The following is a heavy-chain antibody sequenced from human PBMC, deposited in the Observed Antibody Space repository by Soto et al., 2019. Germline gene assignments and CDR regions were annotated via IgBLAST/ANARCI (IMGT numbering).Heavy chain of an antibody. J-gene: IGHJ6*02. CDR1: GGTFSSYA. V-gene: IGHV1-69*13. D-gene: IGHD4-17*01. CDR2: IIPIFVTA. Sequence: SVKVSCKASGGTFSSYAISWVRQAPGQGLEWMGGIIPIFVTANYAQKFQGRVTITADESTSTAYMELSSLRSEDTAVYYCASEPSTLSTNYYGMDVWGPGTTVPVSS. CDR3: ASEPSTLSTNYYGMDV.